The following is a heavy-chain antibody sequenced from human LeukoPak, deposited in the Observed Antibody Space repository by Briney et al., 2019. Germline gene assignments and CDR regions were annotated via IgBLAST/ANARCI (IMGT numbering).Heavy chain of an antibody. D-gene: IGHD6-19*01. J-gene: IGHJ2*01. CDR2: ISAYNGDT. Sequence: ASVKVSCKASGYTFTHHGIAWVRQAPGQGLEWMGWISAYNGDTIYAQKVQGRVTMTTDTSTTTAYMELRSLTSDDTALYYCARDPSNTSGRYRYFDLWGRGTLVTVSS. CDR1: GYTFTHHG. V-gene: IGHV1-18*01. CDR3: ARDPSNTSGRYRYFDL.